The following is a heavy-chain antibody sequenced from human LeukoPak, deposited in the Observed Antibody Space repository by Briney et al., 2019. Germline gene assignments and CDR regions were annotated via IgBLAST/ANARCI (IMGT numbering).Heavy chain of an antibody. Sequence: ASVKVSCKASGYTFTGYYMHWVRQAPGQGLEWMGWINPNSGGTNYAQKFQGRVTMTRDTSISTAYMELSRLRSDDTAVYYCASGGSSSWYRYYYYYMDVWGKGTTVTISS. CDR1: GYTFTGYY. J-gene: IGHJ6*03. CDR2: INPNSGGT. V-gene: IGHV1-2*02. D-gene: IGHD6-13*01. CDR3: ASGGSSSWYRYYYYYMDV.